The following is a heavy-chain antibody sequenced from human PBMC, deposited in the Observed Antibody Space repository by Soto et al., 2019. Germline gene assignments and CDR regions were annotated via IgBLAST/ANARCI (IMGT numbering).Heavy chain of an antibody. CDR3: AKGDYDILTGYYSYYYYYMDV. J-gene: IGHJ6*03. D-gene: IGHD3-9*01. Sequence: GGSPRPPRAGPGVPLNDYAIKLVPPGPGKGPEWVSAIRGGGGSTHYADSVKGRFTISRDNSKNTVYLQMNSLRTEDTAVYYCAKGDYDILTGYYSYYYYYMDVWGKGTTVTVSS. CDR1: GVPLNDYA. CDR2: IRGGGGST. V-gene: IGHV3-23*01.